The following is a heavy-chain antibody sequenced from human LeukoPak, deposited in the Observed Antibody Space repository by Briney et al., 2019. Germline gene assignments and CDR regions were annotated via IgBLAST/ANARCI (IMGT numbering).Heavy chain of an antibody. CDR3: ARGWIQLWLPGELGY. V-gene: IGHV1-69*05. CDR1: GGTFSSYA. CDR2: IIPIFGTA. D-gene: IGHD5-18*01. Sequence: SVKVSCKASGGTFSSYAISWVRQAPGQGLEWMGGIIPIFGTANYAQKFQGRVTITTDESTSTAHMELSSLRSEDTAVYYCARGWIQLWLPGELGYWGQGTLVTVSS. J-gene: IGHJ4*02.